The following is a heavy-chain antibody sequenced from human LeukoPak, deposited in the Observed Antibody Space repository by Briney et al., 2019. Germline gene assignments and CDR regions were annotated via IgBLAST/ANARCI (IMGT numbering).Heavy chain of an antibody. V-gene: IGHV3-15*01. Sequence: GGSLRLSCAASGFTFSNAWMSWVRQAPGKGLEWVGRIKSKTDGGTTDYAAPVKGRFTISRDDSKNTLYLQMNSLKTGDTAVYYCTTDRYYFDWSYNWFDPWGQGTLVTVSS. D-gene: IGHD3-9*01. J-gene: IGHJ5*02. CDR2: IKSKTDGGTT. CDR3: TTDRYYFDWSYNWFDP. CDR1: GFTFSNAW.